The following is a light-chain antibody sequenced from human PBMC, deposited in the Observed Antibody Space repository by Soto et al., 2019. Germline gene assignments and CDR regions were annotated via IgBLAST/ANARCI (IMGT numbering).Light chain of an antibody. V-gene: IGLV2-8*01. Sequence: QSALTQPPSASGSPGQSVTISCIGTASDIGRYNYVSWYQHHPGKAPKLIIYEVTKRPSGVPDRFSGSKSGNTASLTVSGLQADDEADYYCNSYVGSNTYVFGAGTKVTV. CDR1: ASDIGRYNY. J-gene: IGLJ1*01. CDR2: EVT. CDR3: NSYVGSNTYV.